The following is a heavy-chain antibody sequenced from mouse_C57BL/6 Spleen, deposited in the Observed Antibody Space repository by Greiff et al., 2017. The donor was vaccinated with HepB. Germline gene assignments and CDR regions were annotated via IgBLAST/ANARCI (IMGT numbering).Heavy chain of an antibody. D-gene: IGHD2-2*01. Sequence: VQLQQPGAELVRPGSSVKLSCKASGYTFTSYWMHWVKQRPIQGLEWIGNIDPSDSETHYNQKFKDKATLTVDKSSSTAYMQLSSLTSEDSAVDYCASGVTRTFAYWGQGTLVTVSA. CDR3: ASGVTRTFAY. V-gene: IGHV1-52*01. CDR2: IDPSDSET. CDR1: GYTFTSYW. J-gene: IGHJ3*01.